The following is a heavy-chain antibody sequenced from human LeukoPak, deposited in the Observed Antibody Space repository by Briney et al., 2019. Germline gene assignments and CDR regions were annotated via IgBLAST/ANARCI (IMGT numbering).Heavy chain of an antibody. J-gene: IGHJ4*02. CDR3: ARLMVRGVIIQGFDH. CDR1: GGSISSYY. D-gene: IGHD3-10*01. Sequence: SETLSLTCTVSGGSISSYYWSWIRQPPGKGLEWIGYIYYSGSTNYNPSLKSRVTISVDTSKNQFSLKLSSVTAADTAVYYCARLMVRGVIIQGFDHWGQGTLVTVSS. V-gene: IGHV4-59*08. CDR2: IYYSGST.